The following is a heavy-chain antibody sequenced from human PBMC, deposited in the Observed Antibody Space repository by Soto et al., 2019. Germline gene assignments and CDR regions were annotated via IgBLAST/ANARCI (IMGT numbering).Heavy chain of an antibody. J-gene: IGHJ1*01. Sequence: EVQLLESGGGLLQPGGSLRLSCTASGFTFSNDAMTWVRQAPGKGLEWVSAMTCSGGGTYYADSVKGRFTISRDNSKKTQYLKMPNLRAYDTAVYDCAKGMFPSTLSGFCDLWSQGTLATVTS. CDR2: MTCSGGGT. CDR1: GFTFSNDA. D-gene: IGHD3-9*01. V-gene: IGHV3-23*01. CDR3: AKGMFPSTLSGFCDL.